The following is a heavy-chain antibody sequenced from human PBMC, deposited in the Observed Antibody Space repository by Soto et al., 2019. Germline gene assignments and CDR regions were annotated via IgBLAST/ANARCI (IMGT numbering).Heavy chain of an antibody. D-gene: IGHD3-10*01. J-gene: IGHJ5*02. Sequence: ASVKVSCKTSGDTFTNFGLSWVRQAPGRGLEWMGWIATYNTNKNYAQKFQGRLTLTTDTSTSTAYMELKSLRYDDAAVYYCARVLRGVVNWFDPWGQGTLVTVSS. CDR2: IATYNTNK. V-gene: IGHV1-18*01. CDR1: GDTFTNFG. CDR3: ARVLRGVVNWFDP.